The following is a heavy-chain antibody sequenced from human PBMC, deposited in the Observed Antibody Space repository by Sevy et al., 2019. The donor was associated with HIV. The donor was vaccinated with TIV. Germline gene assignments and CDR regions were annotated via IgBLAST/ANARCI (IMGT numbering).Heavy chain of an antibody. J-gene: IGHJ4*02. V-gene: IGHV3-53*01. CDR2: IYSGGST. D-gene: IGHD2-15*01. CDR3: ARESSWWGFDY. CDR1: GFTVSSNY. Sequence: GGSLRLSCAASGFTVSSNYMSWVRQAPGKGLEWVSVIYSGGSTYYADSVKGRFTISRDNSKNTLYLQMNSLRAEDTAVYYCARESSWWGFDYWGQGTLVTVSS.